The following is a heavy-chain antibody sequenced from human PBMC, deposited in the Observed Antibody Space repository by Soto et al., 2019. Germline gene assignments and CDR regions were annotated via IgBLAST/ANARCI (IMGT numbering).Heavy chain of an antibody. CDR1: GFSFKDAW. CDR3: ISFYHLRGILFDY. CDR2: IKSSTDGGTA. D-gene: IGHD3-16*01. J-gene: IGHJ4*02. Sequence: EVQLVESGGGFVESGGSLRLSCAASGFSFKDAWMTWVRQAPGKGLEWVGRIKSSTDGGTADYGAAVKGSFTMSRDDSKAKFVLHLDGLKREDTGVYFCISFYHLRGILFDYWGPGTQVNVSS. V-gene: IGHV3-15*07.